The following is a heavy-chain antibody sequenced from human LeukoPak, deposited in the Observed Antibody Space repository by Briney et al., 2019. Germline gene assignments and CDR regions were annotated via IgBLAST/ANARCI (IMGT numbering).Heavy chain of an antibody. D-gene: IGHD5-24*01. CDR3: ARLKRWLQPGGQFDTFDI. CDR1: GGSISSGSYY. J-gene: IGHJ3*02. Sequence: SETLSLTCTVSGGSISSGSYYWSWIRQPAGKGLEWIGRIYTSGSTNYNPSLKSRVTISVDTSKNQFSLKLSSVTAADTAVYYCARLKRWLQPGGQFDTFDIWGQGTMVTVSS. V-gene: IGHV4-61*02. CDR2: IYTSGST.